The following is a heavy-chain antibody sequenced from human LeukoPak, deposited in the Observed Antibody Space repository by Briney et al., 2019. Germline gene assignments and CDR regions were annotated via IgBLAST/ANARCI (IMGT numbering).Heavy chain of an antibody. V-gene: IGHV3-15*01. CDR2: TKSKTHGGTT. CDR1: GFTFSNAW. Sequence: EGALRLSCAASGFTFSNAWLNWVRQAPGKGLEWVGRTKSKTHGGTTDYAAPVKGRFTISRDYSQNVLHLQMNSLQTDDTAVYYCSRGYWFDPWGQGTLVTVSS. CDR3: SRGYWFDP. D-gene: IGHD3-10*01. J-gene: IGHJ5*02.